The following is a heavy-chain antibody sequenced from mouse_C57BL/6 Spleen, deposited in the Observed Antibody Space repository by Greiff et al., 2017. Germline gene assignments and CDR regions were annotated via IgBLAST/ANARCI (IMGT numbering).Heavy chain of an antibody. Sequence: VQLQQSGTVLARPGASVKMSCKTSGYTFTSYWMHWVKQRPGPGLEWIGAIYPGNSDTSYNQKFKGKAKLTAVTSASTAYMELSSLTNEDSAVXYCTRRDYYGSSLSFDYWGQGTTLTVSS. J-gene: IGHJ2*01. D-gene: IGHD1-1*01. V-gene: IGHV1-5*01. CDR2: IYPGNSDT. CDR1: GYTFTSYW. CDR3: TRRDYYGSSLSFDY.